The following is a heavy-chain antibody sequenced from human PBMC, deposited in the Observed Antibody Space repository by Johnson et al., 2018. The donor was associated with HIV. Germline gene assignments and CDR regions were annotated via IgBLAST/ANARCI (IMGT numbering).Heavy chain of an antibody. J-gene: IGHJ3*02. V-gene: IGHV3-7*05. CDR2: IKQDGSEK. Sequence: VQLVESGGGLVQPGGSLRLSCAASGFTFSSYWMSWVRQAPGKGLEWVANIKQDGSEKYYVDSVKGRFTISRDNAKNSLFLQMKSLRAEDTAVYYCASSQGSGEGAFDIWGQGTRVTVSS. CDR3: ASSQGSGEGAFDI. CDR1: GFTFSSYW.